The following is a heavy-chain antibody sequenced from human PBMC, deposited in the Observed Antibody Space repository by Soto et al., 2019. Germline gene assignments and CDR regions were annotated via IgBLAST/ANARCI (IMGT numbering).Heavy chain of an antibody. J-gene: IGHJ6*02. CDR2: IYYSGST. Sequence: SETLSLTCTVSGGSISSGGYYWSWIRQHPGKGLEWIGYIYYSGSTYYNPSLKSRVTISVDTSKNQFSLKLSSVTAADTAVYYCARDRKRNLYYYYGMDVCGQGTTVTVSS. V-gene: IGHV4-31*03. CDR3: ARDRKRNLYYYYGMDV. CDR1: GGSISSGGYY.